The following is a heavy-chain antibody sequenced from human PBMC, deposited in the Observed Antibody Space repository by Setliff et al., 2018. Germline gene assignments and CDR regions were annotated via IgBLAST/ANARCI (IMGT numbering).Heavy chain of an antibody. Sequence: SETLSLTCTVSGGSISSYCWSWIRQPAGKGLEWIGRIYTSGSTNYNPSLKSRVTMSVDTSKNQFSLKLSSVTAADTAVYYCARARDTSGYFQYYFDFWGQGTQVTVSS. CDR2: IYTSGST. J-gene: IGHJ4*02. V-gene: IGHV4-4*07. CDR1: GGSISSYC. CDR3: ARARDTSGYFQYYFDF. D-gene: IGHD3-22*01.